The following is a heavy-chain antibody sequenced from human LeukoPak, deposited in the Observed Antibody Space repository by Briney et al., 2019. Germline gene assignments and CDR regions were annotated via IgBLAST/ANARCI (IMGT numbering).Heavy chain of an antibody. V-gene: IGHV5-51*01. CDR1: GHSFTNYW. CDR2: IYPGDSDT. D-gene: IGHD2-15*01. CDR3: ARHKIGYCSGGSCYPPTGYYYYYKDV. J-gene: IGHJ6*03. Sequence: PGESLQIPCMGSGHSFTNYWIAWVRQMPGKGLEWMGIIYPGDSDTRYSPSFQGQVTISADKSISTAYLQWSSLKASDTAMYYCARHKIGYCSGGSCYPPTGYYYYYKDVWGKGTTVTVSS.